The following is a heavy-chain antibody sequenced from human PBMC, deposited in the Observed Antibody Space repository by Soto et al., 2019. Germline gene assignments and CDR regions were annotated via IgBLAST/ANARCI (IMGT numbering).Heavy chain of an antibody. CDR3: AIQTGYSSGWPRTNYYYYYGMDV. J-gene: IGHJ6*02. V-gene: IGHV4-59*01. Sequence: PSETLSLTCTVSGGSISSYYWSWIRQPPGKGLEWIGYIYYSGSTNYNPSLKSRVTISVDTSKNQFSLKLSSVTAADTAVYYCAIQTGYSSGWPRTNYYYYYGMDVWGQGTTVTVSS. CDR1: GGSISSYY. D-gene: IGHD6-19*01. CDR2: IYYSGST.